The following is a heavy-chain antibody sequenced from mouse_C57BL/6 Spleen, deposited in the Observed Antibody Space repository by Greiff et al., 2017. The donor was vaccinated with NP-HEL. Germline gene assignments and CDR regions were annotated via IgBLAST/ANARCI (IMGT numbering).Heavy chain of an antibody. D-gene: IGHD1-1*01. V-gene: IGHV1-82*01. CDR2: IYPGDGDT. Sequence: QVQLQQSGPELVKPGASVKISCKASGYAFSSSWMNWVKQRPGKGLEWIGRIYPGDGDTNSNGKFKGKATLTADKSSSTAYMQLSSLTSEDSAVYVCARSTTVVASYYFDYWGQGTTLTVSS. CDR1: GYAFSSSW. CDR3: ARSTTVVASYYFDY. J-gene: IGHJ2*01.